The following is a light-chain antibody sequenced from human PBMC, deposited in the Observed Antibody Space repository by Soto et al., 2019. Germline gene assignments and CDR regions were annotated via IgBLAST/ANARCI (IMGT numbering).Light chain of an antibody. Sequence: EIVMTQSPATVSLSPGERATLSCRASPGVSNTLAWYQQRPGQAPRLLIYGASIRAPGIPARFSGGGSGTEFTLTISRLEPEDFAVYYCQQYGSSPPWTFGQGTEVEIK. CDR3: QQYGSSPPWT. V-gene: IGKV3-20*01. CDR1: PGVSNT. CDR2: GAS. J-gene: IGKJ1*01.